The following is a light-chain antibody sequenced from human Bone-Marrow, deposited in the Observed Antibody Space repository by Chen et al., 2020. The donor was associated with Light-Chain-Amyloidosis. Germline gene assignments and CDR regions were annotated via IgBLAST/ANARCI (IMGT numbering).Light chain of an antibody. J-gene: IGKJ2*03. CDR2: DAS. V-gene: IGKV1-33*01. CDR3: QQYEYLYG. Sequence: DIQMTQSPSSLSASVGDTVTITCQASQDISNSLNWYQHKPGKTPKLLVWDASNLETGVPSRFSGTGSGAGFTLTISSLQPEDFATYYCQQYEYLYGFGQGTKLDMK. CDR1: QDISNS.